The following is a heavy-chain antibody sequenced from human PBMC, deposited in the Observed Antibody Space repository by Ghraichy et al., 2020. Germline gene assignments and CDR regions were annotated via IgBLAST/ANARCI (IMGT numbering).Heavy chain of an antibody. V-gene: IGHV3-23*01. D-gene: IGHD2-2*02. CDR3: AKSGVYCSSTGCYTYFYYGMDV. J-gene: IGHJ6*02. CDR2: ITGSGGST. CDR1: GFTFSNYA. Sequence: SCAASGFTFSNYAMNWVRQAPGKGLEWVAGITGSGGSTYYADSVKGRFTISRDNSKNTLYLQMNSLRAEDTAVYYCAKSGVYCSSTGCYTYFYYGMDVWGQGTTVTVSS.